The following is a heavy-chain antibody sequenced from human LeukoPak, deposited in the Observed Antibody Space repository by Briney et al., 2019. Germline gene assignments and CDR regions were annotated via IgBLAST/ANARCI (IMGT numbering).Heavy chain of an antibody. J-gene: IGHJ4*02. D-gene: IGHD4-11*01. Sequence: PGGSLRLSCAASGFTFSSYAMSWVRQAPGKGLEWVSTISISGGDIFYADSVKGRFTTSRDNSKNTLYLQMNSLRAEDTAVYYCAKDVIGRDYSGDYWGQGTLVTVSS. CDR2: ISISGGDI. V-gene: IGHV3-23*01. CDR1: GFTFSSYA. CDR3: AKDVIGRDYSGDY.